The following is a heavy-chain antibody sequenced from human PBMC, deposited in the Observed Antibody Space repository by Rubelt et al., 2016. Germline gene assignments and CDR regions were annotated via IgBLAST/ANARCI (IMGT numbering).Heavy chain of an antibody. Sequence: WIGEINHSGSTNYNPSLKSRVTISVDTSKNQFSLKVSSVTAADTAVYYCARQQSWSYPDYCGQGTLVTVAS. CDR2: INHSGST. CDR3: ARQQSWSYPDY. J-gene: IGHJ4*02. V-gene: IGHV4-34*01. D-gene: IGHD2-15*01.